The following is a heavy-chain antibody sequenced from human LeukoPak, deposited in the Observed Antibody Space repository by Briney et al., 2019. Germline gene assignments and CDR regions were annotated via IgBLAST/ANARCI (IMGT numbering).Heavy chain of an antibody. V-gene: IGHV4-61*02. J-gene: IGHJ6*03. CDR1: ARSISSGSYY. CDR3: ARTTEAHSWRTRYYDYYMDV. CDR2: IYITGST. Sequence: SETLSLTCTVSARSISSGSYYWSWIRQPAGKGLEMIGRIYITGSTRHNPALKSRVTISVDTSENQFSLRLSSVTAADTAVYYCARTTEAHSWRTRYYDYYMDVWGKGTKVTVSS. D-gene: IGHD6-13*01.